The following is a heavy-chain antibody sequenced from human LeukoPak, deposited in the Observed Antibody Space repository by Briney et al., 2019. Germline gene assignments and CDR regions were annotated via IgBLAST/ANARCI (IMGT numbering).Heavy chain of an antibody. V-gene: IGHV3-23*01. CDR2: ISGSDGST. Sequence: PGGSLRLSRVASGFTFKTYGMSWVRQAPGKGLEWVSTISGSDGSTYYADSVKGRFTISRDNSKSTLYLQMNSLRAEDTAGYYCAAGFYFGDYWGQGTLVTVSS. J-gene: IGHJ4*02. CDR3: AAGFYFGDY. CDR1: GFTFKTYG. D-gene: IGHD3-3*01.